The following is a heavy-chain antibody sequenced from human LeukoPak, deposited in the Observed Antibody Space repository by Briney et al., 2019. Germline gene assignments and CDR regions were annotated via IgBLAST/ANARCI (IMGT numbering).Heavy chain of an antibody. D-gene: IGHD6-19*01. V-gene: IGHV3-21*01. CDR1: GFTLSSYS. CDR3: AGGSGWLIDY. CDR2: ISGSSTYI. Sequence: GGSLRLSCAASGFTLSSYSMNWVRQAPGKGLEWVSSISGSSTYIYYADSVKGRFTISRDNAKNSLYLQMNSLRVEDAAVYYCAGGSGWLIDYWGQGTLVTVSS. J-gene: IGHJ4*02.